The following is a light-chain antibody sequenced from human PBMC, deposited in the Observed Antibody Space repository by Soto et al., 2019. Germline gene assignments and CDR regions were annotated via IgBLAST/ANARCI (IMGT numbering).Light chain of an antibody. J-gene: IGLJ2*01. CDR3: CSYAGSYTYV. V-gene: IGLV2-11*01. CDR2: DVS. CDR1: SRIVGGYNY. Sequence: QSALTQPRSVSGSPGQSVTISCTGTSRIVGGYNYVSWYQQHPGKAPKLMIYDVSKRPSGVPDRFSGSKSGNTASLTISGLQAEDEADYYCCSYAGSYTYVFGGGTQLTVL.